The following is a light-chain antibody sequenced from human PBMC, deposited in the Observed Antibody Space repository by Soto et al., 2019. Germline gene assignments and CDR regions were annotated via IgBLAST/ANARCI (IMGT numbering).Light chain of an antibody. CDR1: QSVSSSY. CDR2: GAS. J-gene: IGKJ1*01. CDR3: QQYGSSPQT. Sequence: EIVLTQSPGTLSSSPGERATLSCRASQSVSSSYLAWYQQKPGQAPRLLSYGASSRATGIPDRFSGSGSGTDFTLTSSRLEPEDFAVYYCQQYGSSPQTFGQGTRVEIK. V-gene: IGKV3-20*01.